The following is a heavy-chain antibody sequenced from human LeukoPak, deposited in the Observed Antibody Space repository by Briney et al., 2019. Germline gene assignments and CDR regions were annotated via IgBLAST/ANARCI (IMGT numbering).Heavy chain of an antibody. J-gene: IGHJ2*01. CDR1: GGSIFSSY. CDR3: ARRAHFDSSGYSPTSGYFDL. V-gene: IGHV4-4*08. Sequence: SETLSLTCTVSGGSIFSSYWNWIRQSPGKGLEWLGYIYSNGITHYSPSLRGRGTISIATSKNQFSLRLASVTAADTAIYYCARRAHFDSSGYSPTSGYFDLWGRGTLVTISS. D-gene: IGHD3-22*01. CDR2: IYSNGIT.